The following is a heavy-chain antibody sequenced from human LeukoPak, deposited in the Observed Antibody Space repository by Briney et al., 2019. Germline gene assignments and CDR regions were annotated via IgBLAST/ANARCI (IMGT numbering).Heavy chain of an antibody. CDR3: APTGRVVATIREYYFDY. D-gene: IGHD5-12*01. J-gene: IGHJ4*02. Sequence: ASVKVSCKSSGYTFTAYYMHWVRQAPGQGREWRGWINTKSGGTNYAQTIQGRVTMTRDTSISTAYMELSRLRSDDTAVYYCAPTGRVVATIREYYFDYWGQGTLVTVSS. V-gene: IGHV1-2*02. CDR1: GYTFTAYY. CDR2: INTKSGGT.